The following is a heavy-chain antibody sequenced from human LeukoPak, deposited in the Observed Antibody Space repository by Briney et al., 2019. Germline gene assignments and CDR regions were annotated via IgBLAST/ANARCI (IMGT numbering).Heavy chain of an antibody. CDR3: ARGITMVRGVPTDYYYYYMDV. D-gene: IGHD3-10*01. CDR2: IYYSGST. V-gene: IGHV4-39*07. Sequence: SETLSLTCTVSGGSISSSSYYWGWIRQPPGKGLEWIGSIYYSGSTYYNPSLKSRVTMSVDTSKNQFSLKLSSVTAADTAVYYCARGITMVRGVPTDYYYYYMDVWGKGTTVTISS. CDR1: GGSISSSSYY. J-gene: IGHJ6*03.